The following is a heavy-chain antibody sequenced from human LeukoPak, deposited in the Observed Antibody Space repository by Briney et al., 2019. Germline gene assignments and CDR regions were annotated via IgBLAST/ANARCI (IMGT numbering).Heavy chain of an antibody. CDR2: IYYSGST. D-gene: IGHD1/OR15-1a*01. CDR3: ARLKNNWNTRRAFDY. V-gene: IGHV4-59*12. CDR1: GGSISSYY. Sequence: KPSETLSLTCTVSGGSISSYYWSWIRQPPGKGLEWIGYIYYSGSTNYNPSLKSRVTISVDTSKNQFSLKLSSVTAADTAVYYCARLKNNWNTRRAFDYWGQGTLVTVSS. J-gene: IGHJ4*02.